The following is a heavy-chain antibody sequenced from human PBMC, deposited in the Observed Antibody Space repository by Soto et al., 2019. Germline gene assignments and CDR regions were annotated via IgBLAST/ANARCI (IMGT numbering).Heavy chain of an antibody. CDR1: GFTFTSSA. V-gene: IGHV1-58*01. CDR2: IVVGSGNT. D-gene: IGHD3-22*01. Sequence: SVKVSCKASGFTFTSSAVQWVRQARGQRLEWIGWIVVGSGNTNYAQKFQERVTITRDMSTSTAYMELSSLRSEDTAVYYCAASSGAYYDSSGYYQFDYWGQGTLVTVSS. CDR3: AASSGAYYDSSGYYQFDY. J-gene: IGHJ4*02.